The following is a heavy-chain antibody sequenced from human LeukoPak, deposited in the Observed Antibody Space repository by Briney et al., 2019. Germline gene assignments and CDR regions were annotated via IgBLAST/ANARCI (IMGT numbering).Heavy chain of an antibody. CDR3: ARVTTLPFYSIYYMDV. J-gene: IGHJ6*03. CDR2: TYYSGIT. CDR1: GASISSYY. D-gene: IGHD4-17*01. Sequence: SETLSLTCTVSGASISSYYVNWIRQSPGKGLEWIGFTYYSGITNYNPSLRSRVTISVDTSKNQFSLKLSSVTAADTAVYYCARVTTLPFYSIYYMDVWGKGTTVTVSS. V-gene: IGHV4-59*08.